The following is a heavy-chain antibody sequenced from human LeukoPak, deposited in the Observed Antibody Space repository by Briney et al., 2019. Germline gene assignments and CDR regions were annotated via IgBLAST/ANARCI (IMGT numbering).Heavy chain of an antibody. CDR1: GFTFSSHW. CDR3: ARGTIAAPGTDY. D-gene: IGHD6-13*01. CDR2: IKEDGSEK. J-gene: IGHJ4*02. Sequence: GGSLRLSCAASGFTFSSHWMSWVRQAPGKGLEWVATIKEDGSEKNYVDSVKGRFTTSRDNAKNSLYLQMNSLGGEDTAVYYCARGTIAAPGTDYWGQGTLVTVSS. V-gene: IGHV3-7*01.